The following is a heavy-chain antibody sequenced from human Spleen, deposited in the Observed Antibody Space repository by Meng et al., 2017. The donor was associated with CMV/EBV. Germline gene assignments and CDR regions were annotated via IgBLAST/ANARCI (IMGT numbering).Heavy chain of an antibody. CDR2: IHHTGST. Sequence: GSLRLSCAVSGGSISSSNWWSWVRQPPGKGLQWIGEIHHTGSTNYIASLKSRVTMSLEKSKNQFSLNLTSVTAADTAVYYCARLGREGDMIFDSWGRGILVTVSS. CDR3: ARLGREGDMIFDS. D-gene: IGHD2-21*02. J-gene: IGHJ4*02. CDR1: GGSISSSNW. V-gene: IGHV4-4*02.